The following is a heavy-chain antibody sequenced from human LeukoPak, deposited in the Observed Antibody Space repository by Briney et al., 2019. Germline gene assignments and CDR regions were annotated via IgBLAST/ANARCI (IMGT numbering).Heavy chain of an antibody. CDR1: GYTFTSYY. CDR2: INPSGGST. D-gene: IGHD3-22*01. J-gene: IGHJ3*02. Sequence: ASVKVSCKASGYTFTSYYMHWVRQAPGQGLEWMGIINPSGGSTSYAQKFQGRVTMTRDTSTSTVYMELSSLRSEDTAVYYCARDYFYYDSSDYRHDTFDIWGQGTMVTVSS. CDR3: ARDYFYYDSSDYRHDTFDI. V-gene: IGHV1-46*01.